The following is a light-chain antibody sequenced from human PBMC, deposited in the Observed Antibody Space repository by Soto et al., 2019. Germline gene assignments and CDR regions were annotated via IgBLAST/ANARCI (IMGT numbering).Light chain of an antibody. CDR1: QTVGRN. Sequence: EILLTQSPYTLSVSPGERATLSCRASQTVGRNLAWYQQKPGQAPRLLIYGASTRASDTPARFSGSGSVTEFALTISSLQSEDFAVYYCQQYNNWPITFGQGTRLEIK. CDR3: QQYNNWPIT. V-gene: IGKV3D-15*01. J-gene: IGKJ5*01. CDR2: GAS.